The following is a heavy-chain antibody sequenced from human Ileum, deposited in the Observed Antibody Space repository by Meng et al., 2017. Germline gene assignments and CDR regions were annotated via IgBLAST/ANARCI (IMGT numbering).Heavy chain of an antibody. CDR2: INHSGST. J-gene: IGHJ4*02. Sequence: QVQLQQGGERLLKPSETLSLTCAVYGGSFSGYYWSWIRQPPGKGLEWIGEINHSGSTNYNPSLKSRVTISVDTSKNQFSLKLSSVTAADTAVYYCARTSGWFYYWGQGTLVTVSS. CDR3: ARTSGWFYY. D-gene: IGHD6-19*01. CDR1: GGSFSGYY. V-gene: IGHV4-34*01.